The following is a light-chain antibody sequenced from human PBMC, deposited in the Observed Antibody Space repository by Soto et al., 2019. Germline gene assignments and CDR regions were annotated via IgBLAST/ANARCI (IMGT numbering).Light chain of an antibody. V-gene: IGLV1-40*01. CDR3: QSYDSSPSAVV. J-gene: IGLJ2*01. CDR1: SSNIGAGYD. Sequence: QSVLTQPPSVSGAPGQRVTISCTGSSSNIGAGYDVHWYQQLPGTAPKLLIYGNSNRPSGVPDRFSGSKSGTSASLAITGLQAEDEADYYCQSYDSSPSAVVFGGGTKVTVL. CDR2: GNS.